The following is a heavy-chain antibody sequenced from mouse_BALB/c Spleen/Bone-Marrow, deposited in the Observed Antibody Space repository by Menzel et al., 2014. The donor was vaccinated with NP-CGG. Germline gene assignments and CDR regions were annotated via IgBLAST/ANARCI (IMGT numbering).Heavy chain of an antibody. Sequence: EVKVVESGPSLVKPSQTLSLTCSVTGDSITSGYWNWIRKFPGNKLEYMGYISYSGNTYYSPSLKSRISITRDTSKNQYYLQLNSVTTEDTATYYCATYDGYCFDYWGQGTTLTVSS. J-gene: IGHJ2*01. D-gene: IGHD2-3*01. CDR3: ATYDGYCFDY. CDR2: ISYSGNT. V-gene: IGHV3-8*02. CDR1: GDSITSGY.